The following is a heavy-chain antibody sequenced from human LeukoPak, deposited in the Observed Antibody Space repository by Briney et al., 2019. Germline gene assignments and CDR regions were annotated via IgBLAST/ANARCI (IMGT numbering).Heavy chain of an antibody. V-gene: IGHV3-30*03. CDR3: ARDPVKSYYDSSGYYYYFDY. CDR2: ISYDGSNK. D-gene: IGHD3-22*01. J-gene: IGHJ4*02. Sequence: PGGSLRLSCAASGFTFSSYGMHWVRQAPGKGLEWVAVISYDGSNKYYADSVKGRFTISRDNSKNSLYLQMNSLRAEDTAVYYCARDPVKSYYDSSGYYYYFDYWGQGTLVTVSS. CDR1: GFTFSSYG.